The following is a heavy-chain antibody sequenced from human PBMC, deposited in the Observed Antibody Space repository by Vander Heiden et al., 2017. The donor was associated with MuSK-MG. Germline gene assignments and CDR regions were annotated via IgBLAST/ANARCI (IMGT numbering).Heavy chain of an antibody. CDR1: GFIFGHYA. D-gene: IGHD3-16*01. J-gene: IGHJ4*02. V-gene: IGHV3-49*04. Sequence: EVQLGESGGGLLQAGRALRLSGVTSGFIFGHYAMSLVRQAPGKGLEWVGFIRSKVYGETTQYAASVKGRFTISRDDSKRIAYLHMTSLKREDTAMYYGARENYGADYWGQGTLVTVSS. CDR2: IRSKVYGETT. CDR3: ARENYGADY.